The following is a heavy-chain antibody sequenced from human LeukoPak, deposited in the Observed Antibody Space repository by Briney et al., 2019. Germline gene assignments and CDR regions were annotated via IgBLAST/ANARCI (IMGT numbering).Heavy chain of an antibody. D-gene: IGHD2-15*01. V-gene: IGHV3-33*08. Sequence: GGSLRLSCAASGFTFSSYEMNWVRQAPGKGLEWVAIIWYDGSDKYYAESVKGRFSISRDNSKNTMYLQLNSLRAEDTAVYYCARVGCTGGSCLAYNYYAMDVWGQGTTVTVSS. CDR3: ARVGCTGGSCLAYNYYAMDV. J-gene: IGHJ6*02. CDR2: IWYDGSDK. CDR1: GFTFSSYE.